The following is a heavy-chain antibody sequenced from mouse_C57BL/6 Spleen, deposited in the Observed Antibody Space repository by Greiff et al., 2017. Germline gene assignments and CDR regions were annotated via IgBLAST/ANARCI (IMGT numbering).Heavy chain of an antibody. CDR1: GYTFTDYE. CDR3: TREGYYGYTWFAY. Sequence: VQRVESGAELVRPGASVTLSCKASGYTFTDYEMHWVKQTPVHGLEWIGAIDPETGGTAYNQKFKGKAILTADKSSSTAYMELRSLTSEDSAVYYCTREGYYGYTWFAYWGQGTLVTVSA. CDR2: IDPETGGT. V-gene: IGHV1-15*01. J-gene: IGHJ3*01. D-gene: IGHD2-2*01.